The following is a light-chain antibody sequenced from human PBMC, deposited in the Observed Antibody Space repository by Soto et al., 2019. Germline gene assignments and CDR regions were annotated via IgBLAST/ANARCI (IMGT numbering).Light chain of an antibody. CDR1: SSDVGTYNL. J-gene: IGLJ1*01. V-gene: IGLV2-23*01. CDR3: CSYAGSNTYV. Sequence: QSALTQPASVSGSPGQSITISCTGTSSDVGTYNLVSWYQQHPGKAPKLMIYEGSRRPSGVSNRFSGSKSGNTASLTIPGLQAEDEADYYCCSYAGSNTYVFGTGTKLTVL. CDR2: EGS.